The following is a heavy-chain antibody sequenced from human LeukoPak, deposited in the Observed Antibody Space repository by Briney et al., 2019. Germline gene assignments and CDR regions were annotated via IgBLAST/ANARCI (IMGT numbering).Heavy chain of an antibody. V-gene: IGHV1-18*01. CDR1: GYTFTSYG. CDR2: ISAYNGNT. J-gene: IGHJ6*02. D-gene: IGHD5-18*01. Sequence: ASVKVSCKASGYTFTSYGISWVRQAPGQGLEWMGWISAYNGNTNYAQTLQGRVTMTTDTSTSTAYMELRSLRSDDTAVYYCAAGRGYSYGYYYYYGMDVWGQGTTVTVSS. CDR3: AAGRGYSYGYYYYYGMDV.